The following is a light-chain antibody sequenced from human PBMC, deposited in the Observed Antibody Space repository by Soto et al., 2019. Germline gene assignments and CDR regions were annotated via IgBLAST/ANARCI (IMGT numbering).Light chain of an antibody. CDR2: AAS. CDR1: QGISSY. Sequence: IQLTQSPSSLSASVGDRVTITCRASQGISSYLAWYQQKPGKAPKLLIYAASTLQSGVPSRFSGSGSGTDFTPTISSLQPEDFATYYCQQLNSYPLLTFGGGTKVEIK. V-gene: IGKV1-9*01. CDR3: QQLNSYPLLT. J-gene: IGKJ4*01.